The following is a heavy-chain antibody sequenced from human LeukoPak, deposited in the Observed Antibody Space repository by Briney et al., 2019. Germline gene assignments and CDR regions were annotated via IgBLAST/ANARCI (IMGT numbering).Heavy chain of an antibody. Sequence: SETLSLTCVVYGGSFSGYYWSWIRQPPGQGLEWIADINHSGSTNYNPSLKSRVTISIDTSKNQFSLKLTSVTAADSAVYYCARRSQENGLITANNWFDPWGQGTLVTVSS. D-gene: IGHD3-16*01. J-gene: IGHJ5*02. CDR1: GGSFSGYY. V-gene: IGHV4-34*01. CDR3: ARRSQENGLITANNWFDP. CDR2: INHSGST.